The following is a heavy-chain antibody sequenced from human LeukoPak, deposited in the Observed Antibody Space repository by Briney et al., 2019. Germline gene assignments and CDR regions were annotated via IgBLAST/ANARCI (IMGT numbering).Heavy chain of an antibody. Sequence: ASVQVSCETSGYTFSSYAVHWVRQAPGQRLEWMGWINAGNGNTKYSQKFQDRVTITRDTSASSAYMELSSLRSEDTTVYYCARGYCSGASCYVHWFDPWGQGTLVTVSS. J-gene: IGHJ5*02. V-gene: IGHV1-3*01. CDR1: GYTFSSYA. D-gene: IGHD2-15*01. CDR2: INAGNGNT. CDR3: ARGYCSGASCYVHWFDP.